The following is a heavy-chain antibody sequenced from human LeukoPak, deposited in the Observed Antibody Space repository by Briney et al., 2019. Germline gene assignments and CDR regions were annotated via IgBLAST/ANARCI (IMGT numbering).Heavy chain of an antibody. CDR3: TRRLDE. Sequence: PGGSLRLSCATSGFSFNNDWMDWVRQAPGKGLEWVANINQDGSEKNCLDSVKGRFTISRDNAQSSLYLQMNGLRVEDTAVYYCTRRLDEWGQGTLVTVSS. J-gene: IGHJ4*02. V-gene: IGHV3-7*01. D-gene: IGHD3-16*01. CDR2: INQDGSEK. CDR1: GFSFNNDW.